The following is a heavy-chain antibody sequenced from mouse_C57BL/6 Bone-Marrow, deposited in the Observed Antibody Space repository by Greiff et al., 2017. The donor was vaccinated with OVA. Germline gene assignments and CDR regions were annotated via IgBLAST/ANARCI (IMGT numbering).Heavy chain of an antibody. CDR2: IWSDGST. CDR3: ARHGGGNSYWYFDV. D-gene: IGHD2-1*01. CDR1: GFSLTSYG. V-gene: IGHV2-6-1*01. Sequence: VMLVESGPGLVAPSQSLSITCTVSGFSLTSYGVHWVRQPPGKGLEWLVVIWSDGSTTYNSALKSRLSISKDNSKSQVFLKMNSLQTDDTAMYYCARHGGGNSYWYFDVWGTGTTVTVSS. J-gene: IGHJ1*03.